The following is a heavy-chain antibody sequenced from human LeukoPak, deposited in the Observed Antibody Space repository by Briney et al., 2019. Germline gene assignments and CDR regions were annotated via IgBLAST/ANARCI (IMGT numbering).Heavy chain of an antibody. J-gene: IGHJ4*02. CDR1: GGSISSSSYY. CDR3: ARGTTTEMATITYFDY. Sequence: TSETLSLTCTVSGGSISSSSYYWGWIRQPPGKGLEWIGSIYYSGSTYYNPSLKSRVTISVDTSKNQFSLKLSSVTAADTAVYYCARGTTTEMATITYFDYWGQGTLVTVSS. V-gene: IGHV4-39*07. D-gene: IGHD5-24*01. CDR2: IYYSGST.